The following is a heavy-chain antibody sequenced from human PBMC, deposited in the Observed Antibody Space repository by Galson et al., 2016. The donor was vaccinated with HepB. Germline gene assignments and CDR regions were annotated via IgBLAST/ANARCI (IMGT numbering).Heavy chain of an antibody. D-gene: IGHD5-12*01. CDR3: ARDRLGGYDYH. CDR1: GYAFTGYY. CDR2: INPNSGGT. V-gene: IGHV1-2*02. Sequence: SVKVSCKASGYAFTGYYMHWVRQAPGQGLEWMGWINPNSGGTNYAQKFQGRVTMTRDTSISTAYMELSSLRSNDTAVYYCARDRLGGYDYHWGQGTLVTVSS. J-gene: IGHJ5*02.